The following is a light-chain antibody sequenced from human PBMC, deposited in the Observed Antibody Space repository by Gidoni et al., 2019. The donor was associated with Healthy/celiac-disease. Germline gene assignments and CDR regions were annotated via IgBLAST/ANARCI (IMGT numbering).Light chain of an antibody. CDR1: SSDVGGYNY. J-gene: IGLJ2*01. CDR2: DVS. V-gene: IGLV2-14*01. Sequence: QSALTPPASVSGSPGQSITISCTGTSSDVGGYNYVSWYQQHPGKAPKLMIYDVSNRPSGVSNRFSGSKSGNTASLTISGLQAEDEADYYCRSYTSSSTLVFGGGTKLTVL. CDR3: RSYTSSSTLV.